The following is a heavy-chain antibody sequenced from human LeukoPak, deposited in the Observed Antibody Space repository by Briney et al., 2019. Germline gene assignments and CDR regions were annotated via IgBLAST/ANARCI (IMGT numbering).Heavy chain of an antibody. J-gene: IGHJ4*02. CDR1: GGSISSSSYY. D-gene: IGHD3-22*01. V-gene: IGHV4-61*05. CDR3: ARAPQKYYYDSSGRFDY. CDR2: IYYSGST. Sequence: SETLSLTCTVSGGSISSSSYYWGWIRQPPGKGLEWIGYIYYSGSTNYNPSLKSRVTISVDTSKDQFSLKLSSVTAADTAVYYCARAPQKYYYDSSGRFDYWGQGTLVTVSS.